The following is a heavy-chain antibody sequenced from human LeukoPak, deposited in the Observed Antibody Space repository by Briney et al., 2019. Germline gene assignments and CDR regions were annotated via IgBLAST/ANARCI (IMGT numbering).Heavy chain of an antibody. J-gene: IGHJ5*02. Sequence: TGGSLRLSCAASGFTFSGYAMSWVRQAPGKGLQWVATISRSGDDTYYADSVKGRFTVSRDNSKNTLYVQMNNLRAEDTAIYYCAKAGANWFDPWGQGTLVTVSS. CDR1: GFTFSGYA. CDR3: AKAGANWFDP. V-gene: IGHV3-23*01. D-gene: IGHD3-10*01. CDR2: ISRSGDDT.